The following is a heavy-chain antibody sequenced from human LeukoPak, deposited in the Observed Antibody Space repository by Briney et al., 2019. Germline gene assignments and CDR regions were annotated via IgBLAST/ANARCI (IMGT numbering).Heavy chain of an antibody. CDR1: GFTFDDYA. J-gene: IGHJ4*02. CDR3: ARYMVRGVKPFDY. CDR2: ISWNSGSI. Sequence: PGRSLRLSCAASGFTFDDYAMHWVRQAPGKGLEWVSGISWNSGSIGYADSVKGRFTISRDNAKNSLYLQMNSLRAEDTAVYYCARYMVRGVKPFDYWGQGTLVTVSS. D-gene: IGHD3-10*01. V-gene: IGHV3-9*01.